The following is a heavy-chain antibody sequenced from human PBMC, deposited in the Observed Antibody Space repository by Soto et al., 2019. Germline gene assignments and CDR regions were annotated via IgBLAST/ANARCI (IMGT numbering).Heavy chain of an antibody. J-gene: IGHJ4*02. Sequence: QLQLQESGPGLVKPSETLSLTCTVSGGSMSSNSYYWDWIRQPPGKGLEWIGTIYYSGSTYYNPSLKSRVTISVDTSKNQVSLKMSSVTAADTAVYDCARSTPGIAAEGTVGRFFGYWGQGTLVTVSS. V-gene: IGHV4-39*01. CDR2: IYYSGST. CDR3: ARSTPGIAAEGTVGRFFGY. D-gene: IGHD6-13*01. CDR1: GGSMSSNSYY.